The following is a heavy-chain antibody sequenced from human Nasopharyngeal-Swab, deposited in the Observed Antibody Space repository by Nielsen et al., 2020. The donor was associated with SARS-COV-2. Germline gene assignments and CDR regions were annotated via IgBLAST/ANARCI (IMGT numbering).Heavy chain of an antibody. CDR1: GFTFSSYA. CDR3: ARGAEVA. J-gene: IGHJ5*02. CDR2: ISYDGSNK. D-gene: IGHD1-14*01. V-gene: IGHV3-30*04. Sequence: GGSLRLSCAAPGFTFSSYAMHWVRQAPGKGLEWVAVISYDGSNKYYADSVKGRFTISRDNSKNTLYLQMNSLRAEDTAVYYCARGAEVAWGQGTLVTVSS.